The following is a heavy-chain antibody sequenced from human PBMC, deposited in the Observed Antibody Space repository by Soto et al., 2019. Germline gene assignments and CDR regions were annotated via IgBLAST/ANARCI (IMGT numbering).Heavy chain of an antibody. D-gene: IGHD6-6*01. CDR2: IWYDGSNE. Sequence: PGGSLRLSCAASGFIFSDFAMHWVRQAPGKGLEWVAEIWYDGSNEYYGDSVKGRFTISRDNSKNTLYLQLNSLRAEDTAVYYCARVPEAGRPPFDYWGQGALVTVSS. CDR1: GFIFSDFA. V-gene: IGHV3-33*01. J-gene: IGHJ4*02. CDR3: ARVPEAGRPPFDY.